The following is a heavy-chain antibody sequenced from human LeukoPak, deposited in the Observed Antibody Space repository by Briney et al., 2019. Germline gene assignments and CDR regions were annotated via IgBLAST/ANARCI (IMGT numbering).Heavy chain of an antibody. CDR1: GFTFSSYS. Sequence: PGGSLRLSCAASGFTFSSYSMNWVRQAPGKGLEWVSSISSSSSYIYYADSVKGRFIISRDNAKNSLYLQMNSLRAEDTAVYYCARDSIAAAGNFDYWGQGTLVTVSS. J-gene: IGHJ4*02. CDR2: ISSSSSYI. V-gene: IGHV3-21*01. CDR3: ARDSIAAAGNFDY. D-gene: IGHD6-13*01.